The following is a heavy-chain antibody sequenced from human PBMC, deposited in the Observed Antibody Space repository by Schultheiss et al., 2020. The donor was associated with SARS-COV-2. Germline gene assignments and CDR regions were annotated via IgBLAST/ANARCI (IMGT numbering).Heavy chain of an antibody. CDR1: GGSISSGGYY. Sequence: SETLSLTCTVSGGSISSGGYYWSWIRQPPGKGLEWIGRIYTSGSTNYNPSLKSRVTISVDTSKNQFSLKLSSVTAADTAVYYCARDRRGDIYYYYGMDVWGQGTTVTVSS. D-gene: IGHD2-15*01. V-gene: IGHV4-61*02. CDR3: ARDRRGDIYYYYGMDV. CDR2: IYTSGST. J-gene: IGHJ6*02.